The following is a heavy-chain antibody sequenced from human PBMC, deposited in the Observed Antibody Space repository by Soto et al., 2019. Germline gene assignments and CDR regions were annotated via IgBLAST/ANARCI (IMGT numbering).Heavy chain of an antibody. Sequence: PAQTLSLTCAISGDSVSSNSAAWNWIRQSPSRGLEWLGRTYYRSKWYNDYAVSVKSRITINPDTSKNQFSLQLNSVTPEDTAVYYCARDRYSSSWYSVDNWFDPWGQGTLVTGSS. J-gene: IGHJ5*02. CDR3: ARDRYSSSWYSVDNWFDP. V-gene: IGHV6-1*01. D-gene: IGHD6-13*01. CDR1: GDSVSSNSAA. CDR2: TYYRSKWYN.